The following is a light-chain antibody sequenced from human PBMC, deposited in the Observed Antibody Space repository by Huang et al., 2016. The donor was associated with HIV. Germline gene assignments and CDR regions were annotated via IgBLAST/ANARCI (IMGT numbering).Light chain of an antibody. Sequence: EIVLTQSPDTLSLSPGERATLSCRASHSVSSNFLAWYQQKPGQSPRLLIYSAYMRATGIPDRFSGSGSGTDFTLTITRLEPEDFGVYYCQQYGGSPLFTFGPGTKVDIK. CDR1: HSVSSNF. CDR3: QQYGGSPLFT. J-gene: IGKJ3*01. V-gene: IGKV3-20*01. CDR2: SAY.